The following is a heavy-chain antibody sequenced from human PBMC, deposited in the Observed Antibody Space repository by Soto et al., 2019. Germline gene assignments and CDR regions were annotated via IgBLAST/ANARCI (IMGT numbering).Heavy chain of an antibody. CDR2: IYYSGTT. D-gene: IGHD2-15*01. J-gene: IGHJ4*02. CDR1: GGSISSSNW. Sequence: ASETLSLTCAVSGGSISSSNWWSWVRQPPGKGLEWIGEIYYSGTTKYNPSLKSRVTISVDKSKNQFSLKLYSVTAADTAVYYCARDQGYCDGGSCYVFDSWGQGTQVTVSS. V-gene: IGHV4-4*02. CDR3: ARDQGYCDGGSCYVFDS.